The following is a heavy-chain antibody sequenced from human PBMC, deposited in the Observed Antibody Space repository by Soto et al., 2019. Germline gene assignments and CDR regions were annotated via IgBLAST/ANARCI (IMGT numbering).Heavy chain of an antibody. CDR3: ARDLRVPYGGSYFRGRYYFDY. D-gene: IGHD1-26*01. V-gene: IGHV4-4*02. J-gene: IGHJ4*02. CDR1: DGSITSSNW. Sequence: SGTLSLTFAVFDGSITSSNWSRWVRQPPGKGREWGGEWFRSGSTSYTPTDKSRASISQDKSTNQFSLNLSSVTAADTDVYYCARDLRVPYGGSYFRGRYYFDYWGQGTLVTVSS. CDR2: WFRSGST.